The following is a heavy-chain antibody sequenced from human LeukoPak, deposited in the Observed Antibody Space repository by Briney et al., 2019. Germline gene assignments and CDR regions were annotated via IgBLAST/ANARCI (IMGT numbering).Heavy chain of an antibody. V-gene: IGHV4-4*07. CDR2: IYTSGTT. J-gene: IGHJ4*02. Sequence: SETLSLTRTVSGGSLTTFFWSWIRQPAGKGLEWIGRIYTSGTTNYNPSLKSRVTMSVDTSKNQFSLNLTSVTAADTAVYYCAREGTTRPLDYWGQGTLVTVSS. D-gene: IGHD6-6*01. CDR1: GGSLTTFF. CDR3: AREGTTRPLDY.